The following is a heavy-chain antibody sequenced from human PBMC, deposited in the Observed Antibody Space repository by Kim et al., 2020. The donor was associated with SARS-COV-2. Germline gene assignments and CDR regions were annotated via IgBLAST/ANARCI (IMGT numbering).Heavy chain of an antibody. CDR1: GFTFSNYW. J-gene: IGHJ4*02. D-gene: IGHD3-22*01. CDR2: IKKDGSEK. CDR3: VRGGKFYYDSSGYPEDY. V-gene: IGHV3-7*01. Sequence: GGSLRLSCAASGFTFSNYWMSWVRQAPGKGLEWAANIKKDGSEKNYVDSVKGRFTISRDNAKNSLYLQMNSLRAEDTAIYYCVRGGKFYYDSSGYPEDYWGQGTLVTVSS.